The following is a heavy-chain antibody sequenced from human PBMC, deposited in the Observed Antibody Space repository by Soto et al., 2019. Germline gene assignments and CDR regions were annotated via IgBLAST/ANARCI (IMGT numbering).Heavy chain of an antibody. CDR1: GGSISSYY. Sequence: SETLSLTCTVSGGSISSYYWSWIRQPPGKGLEWIGYIYYSGSTNYNPSLKSRVTISVDTSKNQFSLKLSSVTAADTAVYYCARLDYSNSPYYYYYMDVWGKGTTVT. D-gene: IGHD4-4*01. CDR2: IYYSGST. V-gene: IGHV4-59*01. CDR3: ARLDYSNSPYYYYYMDV. J-gene: IGHJ6*03.